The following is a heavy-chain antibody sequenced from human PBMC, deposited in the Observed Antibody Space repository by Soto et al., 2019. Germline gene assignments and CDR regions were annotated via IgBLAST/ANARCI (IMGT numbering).Heavy chain of an antibody. Sequence: PGGSLRLSCAASGFTFSSYSMNWVRQAPGKGLEWVSSISSSSSYIYYADSVKGRFTISRDNAKNSLYLQMNSLRAEDTAVYYCARAPDIVVVPAANLYWFDPWGQGTLVTVSS. CDR3: ARAPDIVVVPAANLYWFDP. V-gene: IGHV3-21*01. J-gene: IGHJ5*02. D-gene: IGHD2-2*01. CDR2: ISSSSSYI. CDR1: GFTFSSYS.